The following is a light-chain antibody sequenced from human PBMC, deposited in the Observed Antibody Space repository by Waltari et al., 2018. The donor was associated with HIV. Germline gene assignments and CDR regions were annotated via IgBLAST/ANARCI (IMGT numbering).Light chain of an antibody. CDR1: QNILRS. CDR2: RVS. CDR3: QHYDTSNAAFT. J-gene: IGKJ3*01. V-gene: IGKV1-5*03. Sequence: DVQMTQSPSTLSASIGVRVTITCRARQNILRSLAWSQHQEGRAPRLLISRVSNLQVGVPSRFSGSGSTTVFTLTISSLQPEDFATYYFQHYDTSNAAFTFGPGTKVEMK.